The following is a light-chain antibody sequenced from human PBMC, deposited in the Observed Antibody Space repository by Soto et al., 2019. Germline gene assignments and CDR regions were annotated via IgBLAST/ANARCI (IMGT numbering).Light chain of an antibody. CDR2: DTS. CDR1: QSVSSSS. J-gene: IGKJ4*01. Sequence: EIVLTHSPGTLSLSPWEMATLSCRASQSVSSSSLAWYQQKPGQAPRLLIYDTSSRATGIPDRFSGSGSGTDFTLTISRLEPEDFAVYYCQQYVSSPLTFGGGTKVDIK. CDR3: QQYVSSPLT. V-gene: IGKV3-20*01.